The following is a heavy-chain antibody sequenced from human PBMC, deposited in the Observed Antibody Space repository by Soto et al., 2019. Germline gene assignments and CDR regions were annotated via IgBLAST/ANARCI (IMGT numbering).Heavy chain of an antibody. V-gene: IGHV4-59*01. Sequence: SETLSLTCTVSGGSISSYYWSWIRQPPGKGLEWIGYIYYSGSTNYNPSLKSRVTISVDTSKNQFSLKLSSVTAADTAVYYCARVKPGSKDYGMGVWGQGTRVTVSS. CDR3: ARVKPGSKDYGMGV. CDR2: IYYSGST. J-gene: IGHJ6*02. D-gene: IGHD4-4*01. CDR1: GGSISSYY.